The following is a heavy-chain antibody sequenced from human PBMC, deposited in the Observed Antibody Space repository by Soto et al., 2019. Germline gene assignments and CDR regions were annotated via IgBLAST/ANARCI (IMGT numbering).Heavy chain of an antibody. CDR2: IDTSGTKI. V-gene: IGHV3-11*01. CDR3: ASHYDMWSGYLSPVDY. Sequence: QVQLVESGGDLVKPGGSLRLSCAASGYTFSDYYMSWIRQAPGKGLEWISYIDTSGTKIYYADSVKGRFTITRDNAKKSLYLEMNSLRDEDTAVYYCASHYDMWSGYLSPVDYWGQGTLVNVSS. J-gene: IGHJ4*02. CDR1: GYTFSDYY. D-gene: IGHD3-3*01.